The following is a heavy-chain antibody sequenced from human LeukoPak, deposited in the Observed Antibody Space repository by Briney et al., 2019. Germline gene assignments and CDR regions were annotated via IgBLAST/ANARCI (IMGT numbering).Heavy chain of an antibody. J-gene: IGHJ4*02. CDR2: INPSGGST. CDR3: ARGGMVRDRRHFQFDH. D-gene: IGHD3-10*01. CDR1: GYTFSGYY. Sequence: ASVKVSCKASGYTFSGYYMHWVRQAPGQGLEWMGIINPSGGSTSYAQKFQGRVTMTRDMSTSTVYMELSSLRSEDTAVYYCARGGMVRDRRHFQFDHWGQGTLVTVSS. V-gene: IGHV1-46*01.